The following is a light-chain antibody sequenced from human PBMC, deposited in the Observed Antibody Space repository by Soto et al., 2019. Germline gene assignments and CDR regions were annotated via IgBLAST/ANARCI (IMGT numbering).Light chain of an antibody. J-gene: IGKJ4*01. CDR2: DAS. Sequence: EIVLTQSPATLSLSPGERATLSFRASQSVSSSLAWYQQKPGQAPRLLIYDASHRATGSPARFSGSGSGKDFTITISGLVSEDFAVDYCQQHNNWSSFGGGTKVEIK. V-gene: IGKV3-11*01. CDR3: QQHNNWSS. CDR1: QSVSSS.